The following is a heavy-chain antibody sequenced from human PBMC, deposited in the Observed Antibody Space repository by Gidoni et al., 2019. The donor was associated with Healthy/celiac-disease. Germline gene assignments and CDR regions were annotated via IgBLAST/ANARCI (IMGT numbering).Heavy chain of an antibody. CDR1: GGAISSDY. D-gene: IGHD3-22*01. CDR3: ARASSGYYDSSGYYFYFDY. V-gene: IGHV4-59*01. Sequence: QGQLQESGPGRAKPAETRSRTCTVSGGAISSDYWSWIRQPPGKGLEWIGYIYYSGSTNYNPSLQSRVTISVDTSKTQFSLKLSSVTAADTAVYYCARASSGYYDSSGYYFYFDYWGQGTLVTVSS. CDR2: IYYSGST. J-gene: IGHJ4*02.